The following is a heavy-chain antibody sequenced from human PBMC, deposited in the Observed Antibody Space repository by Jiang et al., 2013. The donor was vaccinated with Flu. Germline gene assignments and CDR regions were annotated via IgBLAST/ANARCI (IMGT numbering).Heavy chain of an antibody. D-gene: IGHD3-22*01. CDR1: GGSISTTNYY. CDR3: ARQPIVVSHNADWFDP. CDR2: IYYTGST. Sequence: GPGLVKPSETLSLTCTVSGGSISTTNYYWAWVRQSPGKGLEWIGVIYYTGSTHYNPSLKSRVTLSVDTSKNQFSLILTSVTAADTAVYYCARQPIVVSHNADWFDPWGQGNPGHRLL. J-gene: IGHJ5*02. V-gene: IGHV4-39*01.